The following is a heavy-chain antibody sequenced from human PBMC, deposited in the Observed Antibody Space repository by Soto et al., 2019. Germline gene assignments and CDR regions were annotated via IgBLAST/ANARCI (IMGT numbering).Heavy chain of an antibody. Sequence: PSETLSLTCTVPGGSISSSSYYWGWIRQPPGKGLEWIGSIYYSGSTYYNQSLKSRVTISVDTSKNQFSLKLSSVTAADTAVYYCARHTPAISISDHWGQGTLVTVSS. D-gene: IGHD2-15*01. CDR2: IYYSGST. CDR3: ARHTPAISISDH. V-gene: IGHV4-39*01. J-gene: IGHJ4*02. CDR1: GGSISSSSYY.